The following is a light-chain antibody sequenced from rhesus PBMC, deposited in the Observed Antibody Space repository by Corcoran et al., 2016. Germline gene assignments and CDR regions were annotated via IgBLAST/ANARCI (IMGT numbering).Light chain of an antibody. V-gene: IGKV1-37*01. CDR1: QGISSY. J-gene: IGKJ3*01. CDR3: QPYNSALT. CDR2: YAS. Sequence: DIQMTQSPSSLSASVGDTVTITCRASQGISSYLAWYQQKPGKAPKPLIYYASNLESGVPSRFSGSGSWPEFTITIRSLQPEYFATYSLQPYNSALTFGPGTKLDI.